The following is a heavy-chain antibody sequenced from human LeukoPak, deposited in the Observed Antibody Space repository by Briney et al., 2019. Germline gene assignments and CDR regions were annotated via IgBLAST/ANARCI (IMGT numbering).Heavy chain of an antibody. Sequence: ASVKVSCKASGYTFTSFDINWVRQAPGQGLEWMGWISAYNGNTNYAQKLQGRVTMTTDTSTSTAYMELRSLRPDDTAVYYCARDSNDYGGTFDYWGQGTLVTVSS. CDR2: ISAYNGNT. D-gene: IGHD4-23*01. V-gene: IGHV1-18*01. CDR1: GYTFTSFD. CDR3: ARDSNDYGGTFDY. J-gene: IGHJ4*02.